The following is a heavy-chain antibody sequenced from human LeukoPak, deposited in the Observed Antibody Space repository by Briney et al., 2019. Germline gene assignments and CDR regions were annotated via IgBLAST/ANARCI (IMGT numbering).Heavy chain of an antibody. J-gene: IGHJ4*02. D-gene: IGHD2-21*02. V-gene: IGHV1-8*01. CDR3: ARSFRMTATDY. Sequence: ASVKVSFKASVYTFTSYDINCVRQSTGQRLEWMVWMNPNSGNTGYAQKYQGRVIMTRNTCISTAYMELRSLRSEDTAVYYCARSFRMTATDYWGQGTLVTVSS. CDR1: VYTFTSYD. CDR2: MNPNSGNT.